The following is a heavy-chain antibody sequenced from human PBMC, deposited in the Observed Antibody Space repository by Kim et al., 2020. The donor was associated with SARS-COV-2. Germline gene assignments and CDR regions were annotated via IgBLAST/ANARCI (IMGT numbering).Heavy chain of an antibody. V-gene: IGHV3-53*01. CDR2: GGAT. CDR3: AKNSPFDY. Sequence: GGATDYADSVKGRFTISKDNSRNTLYLQMNSLRAEDTAVYYCAKNSPFDYWGQGTLVTVSS. J-gene: IGHJ4*02. D-gene: IGHD5-18*01.